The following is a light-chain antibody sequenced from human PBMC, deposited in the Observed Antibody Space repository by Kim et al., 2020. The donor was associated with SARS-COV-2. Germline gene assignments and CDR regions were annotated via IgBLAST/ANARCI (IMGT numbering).Light chain of an antibody. CDR2: EVS. CDR1: SSDVGSYNL. Sequence: SITISCTGTSSDVGSYNLVSWYQQHPDKAPKLMIYEVSKRPSGVSNRFSGSKSGNTASLTISGLQAEDEADYYCCSYAGSSTFYVFGTGTKVTVL. J-gene: IGLJ1*01. V-gene: IGLV2-23*02. CDR3: CSYAGSSTFYV.